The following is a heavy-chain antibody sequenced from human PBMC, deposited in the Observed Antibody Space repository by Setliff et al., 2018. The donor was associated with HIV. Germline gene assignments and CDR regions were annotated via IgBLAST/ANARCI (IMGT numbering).Heavy chain of an antibody. V-gene: IGHV4-59*08. CDR1: GGSISRYS. D-gene: IGHD3-9*01. CDR2: IYYSGST. Sequence: SETLSLTCTVSGGSISRYSWTWIRQPPGKELEWIGYIYYSGSTNYNPSLKGRGTISVDTSKNQFSLKLSSVTAADTAVYYCARHRYYDILFDPWGQGTLVTVSS. J-gene: IGHJ5*02. CDR3: ARHRYYDILFDP.